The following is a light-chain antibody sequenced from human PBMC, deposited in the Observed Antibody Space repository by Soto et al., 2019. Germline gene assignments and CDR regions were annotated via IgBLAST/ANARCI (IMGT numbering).Light chain of an antibody. J-gene: IGKJ4*01. CDR3: QQLNSYPTT. CDR1: QSLLHSHEYTY. V-gene: IGKV2-40*01. CDR2: RVS. Sequence: DIVMTQTPPSLPVNPGEPASISCRSSQSLLHSHEYTYLHWCLQKPGQSPQLLIYRVSNHLSGVPDRFSGSGSGTDFTLTISSLQPEDFATYYCQQLNSYPTTFGGGTKVDMK.